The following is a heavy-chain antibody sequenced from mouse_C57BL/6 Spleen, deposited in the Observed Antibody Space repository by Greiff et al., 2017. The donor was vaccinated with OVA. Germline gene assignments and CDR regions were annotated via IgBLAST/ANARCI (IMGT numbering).Heavy chain of an antibody. CDR1: GYTFTSYW. V-gene: IGHV1-50*01. CDR2: IDPSDSYT. D-gene: IGHD1-1*01. Sequence: QVQLQQPGAELVKPGASVKLSCKASGYTFTSYWMQWVKQRPGQGLEWIGEIDPSDSYTNYNQKFKGKATLTVDTSSSTAYMQLSSLTSEDSAVYYCARGDGSSSAWFAYWGQGTLVTVSA. J-gene: IGHJ3*01. CDR3: ARGDGSSSAWFAY.